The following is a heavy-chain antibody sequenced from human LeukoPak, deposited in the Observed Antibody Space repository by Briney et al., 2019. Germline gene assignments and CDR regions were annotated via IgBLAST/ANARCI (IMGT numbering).Heavy chain of an antibody. CDR3: ARVLGYYYYMDV. J-gene: IGHJ6*03. V-gene: IGHV4-59*01. CDR2: IYYSGST. CDR1: GGSISSYY. Sequence: SETLSLTCTVSGGSISSYYWSWIRQPPGKGLEWIGYIYYSGSTNYNPSPKSRVTISVDTSKNQFSLKLSSVTAADTAVYYCARVLGYYYYMDVWGKGTTVTVSS.